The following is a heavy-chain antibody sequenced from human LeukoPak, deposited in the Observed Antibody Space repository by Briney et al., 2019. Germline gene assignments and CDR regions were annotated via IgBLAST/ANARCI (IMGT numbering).Heavy chain of an antibody. Sequence: AASVKVSCKASGYTFTSYDINWVRQATGQGLEWMGWMNPNSGNTGYAQKFQGRVTMTRNTSISTAYMELSSLRSEDTAVYYCARGRPMVRGAKGLYYFDYWGQGTLVTVSS. J-gene: IGHJ4*02. CDR3: ARGRPMVRGAKGLYYFDY. V-gene: IGHV1-8*01. CDR2: MNPNSGNT. CDR1: GYTFTSYD. D-gene: IGHD3-10*01.